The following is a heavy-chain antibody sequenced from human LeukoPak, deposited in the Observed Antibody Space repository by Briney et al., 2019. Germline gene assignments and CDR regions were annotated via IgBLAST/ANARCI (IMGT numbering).Heavy chain of an antibody. J-gene: IGHJ4*02. Sequence: PGGSLRLSCAASGFTFSSYSMNWVRQAPGKGLEWVSSISTGGISIAYADSVKGRFTISRDNAKSSQSLQMNSLTAEDTALYYCARGVLRDFWSGFYALGDFDSWGQGILVIVSS. CDR2: ISTGGISI. CDR1: GFTFSSYS. CDR3: ARGVLRDFWSGFYALGDFDS. V-gene: IGHV3-21*01. D-gene: IGHD3-3*01.